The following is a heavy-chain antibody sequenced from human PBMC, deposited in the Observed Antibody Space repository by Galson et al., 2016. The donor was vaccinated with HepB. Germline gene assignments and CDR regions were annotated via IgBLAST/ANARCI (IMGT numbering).Heavy chain of an antibody. D-gene: IGHD2-21*02. CDR2: INPGDSDT. CDR1: GYIFTSCW. Sequence: QSGAEVKKPGESLKISCKASGYIFTSCWIGWVRQMPGKGLEWMTIINPGDSDTRCSPSFQGQVTISADKSITTAYLQWSSLKASDTAMYYCARQVVPGLFDQSGQGTLVAVAS. V-gene: IGHV5-51*01. J-gene: IGHJ4*02. CDR3: ARQVVPGLFDQ.